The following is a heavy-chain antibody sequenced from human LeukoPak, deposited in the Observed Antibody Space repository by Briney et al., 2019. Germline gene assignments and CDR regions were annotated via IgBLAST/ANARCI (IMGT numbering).Heavy chain of an antibody. Sequence: GRSLRLSCAASGFTFDDYAMHWVRQAPGKGLEWVSGISWNSGSIGYADSVKGRFTISRDNAKNSLYLQMNSLRAEDTALYYCAKDKTILGVVHGYFDYWGQGTLVTVSS. V-gene: IGHV3-9*01. CDR2: ISWNSGSI. D-gene: IGHD3-3*01. J-gene: IGHJ4*02. CDR1: GFTFDDYA. CDR3: AKDKTILGVVHGYFDY.